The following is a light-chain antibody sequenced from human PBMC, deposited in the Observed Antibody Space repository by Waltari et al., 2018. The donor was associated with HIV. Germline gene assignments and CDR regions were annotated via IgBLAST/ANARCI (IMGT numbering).Light chain of an antibody. CDR3: QQYNNWPYT. Sequence: EILMTQSPDTLSVSPGETATLSCRASQGVNINLAWYQQKPGQAPRLLIYTAATRASGIPARFRGSGSGTEFTLTITSLQSEDFTIYYCQQYNNWPYTFGQGTKLEI. CDR1: QGVNIN. CDR2: TAA. J-gene: IGKJ2*01. V-gene: IGKV3-15*01.